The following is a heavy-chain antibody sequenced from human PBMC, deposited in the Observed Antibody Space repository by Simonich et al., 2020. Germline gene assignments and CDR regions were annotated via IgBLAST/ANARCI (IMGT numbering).Heavy chain of an antibody. CDR3: ARQRVLMVYAIDY. CDR2: IYYRGST. D-gene: IGHD2-8*01. V-gene: IGHV4-39*01. Sequence: QLQLQESGPGLVKPSETLSLTCTVSGGSISSSSYYWGWIRQPPGKGLEGIGSIYYRGSTYYNPSHKSRVTISVDTSKNQFSLKLSSVTAADTAVYYCARQRVLMVYAIDYWGQGTLVTVSS. J-gene: IGHJ4*02. CDR1: GGSISSSSYY.